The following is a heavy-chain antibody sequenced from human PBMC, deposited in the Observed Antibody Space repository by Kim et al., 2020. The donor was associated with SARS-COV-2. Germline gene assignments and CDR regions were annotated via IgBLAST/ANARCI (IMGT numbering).Heavy chain of an antibody. Sequence: GGSLRLSCVASEFTFSTYGMHWVRQAPGKGLEWVAVILNDGSNQHYGDSVRGRFTVSRDNSKNTLYLQMNSLRVEDTAVYYCARDDDLSVNALDHWGQGTLVTVAS. V-gene: IGHV3-33*05. CDR1: EFTFSTYG. D-gene: IGHD1-1*01. CDR3: ARDDDLSVNALDH. J-gene: IGHJ4*02. CDR2: ILNDGSNQ.